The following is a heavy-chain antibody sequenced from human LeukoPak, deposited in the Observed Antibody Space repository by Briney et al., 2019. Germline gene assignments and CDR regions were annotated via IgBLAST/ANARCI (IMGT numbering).Heavy chain of an antibody. CDR1: GFTFSNYY. CDR2: IGSSGTNI. Sequence: GGSLRLSCAASGFTFSNYYMSWIRQAPGKGLEWVSYIGSSGTNIYYADSVKGRFSISRDNAKNTLYLQMNSLRAEDTAVYYCARFIAAPYYFDYWGRGTLVTVSS. V-gene: IGHV3-11*04. D-gene: IGHD6-13*01. CDR3: ARFIAAPYYFDY. J-gene: IGHJ4*02.